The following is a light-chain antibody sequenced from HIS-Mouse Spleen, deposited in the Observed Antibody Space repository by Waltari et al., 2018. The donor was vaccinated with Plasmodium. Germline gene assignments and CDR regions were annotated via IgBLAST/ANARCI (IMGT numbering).Light chain of an antibody. V-gene: IGLV3-10*01. CDR2: EDS. CDR3: YSTDSSGNHRV. Sequence: SYELTQPPSVAVSAGQTARITCSGDASQTKYAAWYQQKSGQAPVLVIYEDSKRPSGIPERFSGSSSGTMATLTISGAQVEDEADYYCYSTDSSGNHRVFGGGTKLTVL. J-gene: IGLJ3*02. CDR1: ASQTKY.